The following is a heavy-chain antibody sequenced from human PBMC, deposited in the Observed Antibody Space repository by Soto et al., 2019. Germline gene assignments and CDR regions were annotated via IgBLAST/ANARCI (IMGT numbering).Heavy chain of an antibody. Sequence: SVKVSCEASGGPFSSSAISWVRQAPGQGLEWMGGIIPILGTTQYAQNFQGRVTITADESTSTVYMELSSLRSEDTAVYFCARDFSSDTIFGVVTYYFDYWGQGTPVTVSS. CDR1: GGPFSSSA. D-gene: IGHD3-3*01. V-gene: IGHV1-69*13. CDR3: ARDFSSDTIFGVVTYYFDY. CDR2: IIPILGTT. J-gene: IGHJ4*02.